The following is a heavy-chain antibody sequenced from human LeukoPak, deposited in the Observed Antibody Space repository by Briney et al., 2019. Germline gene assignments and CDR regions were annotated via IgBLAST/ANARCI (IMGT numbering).Heavy chain of an antibody. CDR3: AKVFRKDGDFHLFDY. CDR2: ISGSGGRT. V-gene: IGHV3-23*01. J-gene: IGHJ4*02. CDR1: GFTFSSYT. D-gene: IGHD4-17*01. Sequence: GGSLRLSCAASGFTFSSYTMSWVRQAPGKGLEWVSAISGSGGRTYYTDSVKGRFTISRDNSKNTLYLQMNSLRAEDTAVYYCAKVFRKDGDFHLFDYWGQGTLVTVSS.